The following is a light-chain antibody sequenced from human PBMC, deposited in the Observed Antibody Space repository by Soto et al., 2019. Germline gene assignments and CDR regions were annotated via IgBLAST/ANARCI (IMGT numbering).Light chain of an antibody. Sequence: QSGLTHTASGSASPGQSITISCTGTSSDVGSYNLVSWYQQHPGKAPKLMIYEVSKRPSGVSNRFSGSKSGNTASLTISGLQAEDEADYYCCSYAGSSTPLIFGTGTKVAVL. CDR3: CSYAGSSTPLI. CDR2: EVS. J-gene: IGLJ1*01. V-gene: IGLV2-23*02. CDR1: SSDVGSYNL.